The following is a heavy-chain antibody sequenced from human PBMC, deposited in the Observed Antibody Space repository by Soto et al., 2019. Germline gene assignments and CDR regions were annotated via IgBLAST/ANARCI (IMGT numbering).Heavy chain of an antibody. D-gene: IGHD2-15*01. CDR2: IKQDGSEK. J-gene: IGHJ5*02. Sequence: GGSLRLSCAASGFTFSSYWMSWVHQAPGKGLEWVANIKQDGSEKYYVDSVKGRFTISRDNAKNSLYLQMNSLRAEDTAVYYCARDLVVVVAATPNWFDPWGQGTLVTVSS. CDR3: ARDLVVVVAATPNWFDP. CDR1: GFTFSSYW. V-gene: IGHV3-7*01.